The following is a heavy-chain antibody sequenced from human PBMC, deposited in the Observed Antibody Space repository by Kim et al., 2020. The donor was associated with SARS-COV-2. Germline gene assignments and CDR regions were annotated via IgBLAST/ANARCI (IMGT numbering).Heavy chain of an antibody. J-gene: IGHJ4*02. D-gene: IGHD2-15*01. V-gene: IGHV4-34*01. Sequence: SETLSLTCAVYGGSFSGYYWSWIRQPPGKGLEWIGEINHSGSTNYNPSLKSRVTISVDTSKNQFSLKLSSVTAADTAVYYCARGRVVVVVAATFYISGYPKYYFDYWGQGTLVTVSS. CDR2: INHSGST. CDR3: ARGRVVVVVAATFYISGYPKYYFDY. CDR1: GGSFSGYY.